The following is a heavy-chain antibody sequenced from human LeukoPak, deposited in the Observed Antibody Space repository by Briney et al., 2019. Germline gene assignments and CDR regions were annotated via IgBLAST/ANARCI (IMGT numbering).Heavy chain of an antibody. CDR1: GFTFSNYW. CDR3: ARDSRLGHCSGGSCSTFNLFDY. D-gene: IGHD2-15*01. V-gene: IGHV3-7*01. Sequence: GGSLRLSCAASGFTFSNYWMSWVRQAPGKGLEWVANIKQYGSEKYYVDSVKGRFTISRDNAKNSLYLQMNSLRAEDTAVYYCARDSRLGHCSGGSCSTFNLFDYWGQGTLVTVSS. CDR2: IKQYGSEK. J-gene: IGHJ4*02.